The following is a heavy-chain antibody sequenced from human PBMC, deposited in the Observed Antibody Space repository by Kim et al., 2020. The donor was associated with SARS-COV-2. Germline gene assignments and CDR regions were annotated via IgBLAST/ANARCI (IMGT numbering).Heavy chain of an antibody. D-gene: IGHD2-2*01. V-gene: IGHV3-23*01. CDR2: LSNSGEAV. CDR3: AKTPRRCSGSTCWGTIYYFDS. J-gene: IGHJ4*02. CDR1: GFTFSTYA. Sequence: GGSLRLSCAASGFTFSTYAMSWVRQAPGKGLEWVSTLSNSGEAVYYADSVKGRFTISRDNSKNTLYLQMTSLRADDAAVFYCAKTPRRCSGSTCWGTIYYFDSWGQGTLVTVSS.